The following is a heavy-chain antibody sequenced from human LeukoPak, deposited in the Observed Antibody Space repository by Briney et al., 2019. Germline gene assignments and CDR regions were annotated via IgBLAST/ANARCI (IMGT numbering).Heavy chain of an antibody. CDR3: ARYSGSSDY. D-gene: IGHD1-26*01. V-gene: IGHV5-51*01. CDR2: IYPGDSDT. J-gene: IGHJ4*02. CDR1: GYSFTSYW. Sequence: GESLKISCKGSGYSFTSYWIGWGRQMPGKGVEWMGIIYPGDSDTRYSPSFQGQVTISADKSISTAYPQSRRLKASDTAMYYCARYSGSSDYWGEGTLVTVSP.